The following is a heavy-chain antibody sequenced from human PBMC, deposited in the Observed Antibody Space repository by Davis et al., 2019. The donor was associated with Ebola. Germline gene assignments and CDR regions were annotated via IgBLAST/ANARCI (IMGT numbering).Heavy chain of an antibody. Sequence: GESLKLSCKGSGYSFYQYWIGWVRQMPGKGLEWMAVVYPGDSDTRYSPSFQGQVTISADESISTAYLQWSSLEASDTAMYYCARLSAVANSGVSPDAFDIWGQGTVVTVSS. V-gene: IGHV5-51*01. CDR1: GYSFYQYW. CDR2: VYPGDSDT. CDR3: ARLSAVANSGVSPDAFDI. D-gene: IGHD6-19*01. J-gene: IGHJ3*02.